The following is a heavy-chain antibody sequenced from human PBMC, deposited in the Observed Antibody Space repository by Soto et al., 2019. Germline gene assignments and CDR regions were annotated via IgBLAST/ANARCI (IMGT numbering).Heavy chain of an antibody. CDR2: IYYSGST. J-gene: IGHJ4*02. D-gene: IGHD4-17*01. Sequence: QVQLQESGPGLVKPSETLSLTCTVSGGSISSYYWSWIRQPPGKGLEWIGYIYYSGSTNYNPSLNSRVTISVDTCKNQFSLKLSSVTAADTAVYYCARSSGASFAYWGQGTLVTVSS. V-gene: IGHV4-59*01. CDR3: ARSSGASFAY. CDR1: GGSISSYY.